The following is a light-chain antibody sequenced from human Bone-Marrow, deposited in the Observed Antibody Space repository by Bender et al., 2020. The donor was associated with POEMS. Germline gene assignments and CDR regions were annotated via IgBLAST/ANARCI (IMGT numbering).Light chain of an antibody. J-gene: IGLJ2*01. V-gene: IGLV3-25*03. CDR3: QSADSSNTYV. CDR1: AFPNQY. Sequence: SYELTQPPSVSVSPGQTARITCSGDAFPNQYAHWYQQKPGQAPVVVMYKDTERPSGIPERFSGSSSGAIVTLTISGVQAEDEADYYCQSADSSNTYVFGGGTKLTVL. CDR2: KDT.